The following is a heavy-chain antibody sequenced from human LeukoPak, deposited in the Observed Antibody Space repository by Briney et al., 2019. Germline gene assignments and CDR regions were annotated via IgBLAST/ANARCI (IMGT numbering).Heavy chain of an antibody. CDR3: AKASKSANYDFWSGPYYFDY. V-gene: IGHV1-69*04. CDR1: GGTFSSYA. CDR2: IIPILGIA. J-gene: IGHJ4*02. Sequence: SVKVSCKASGGTFSSYAISWVRQAPGQGLEWMGRIIPILGIANYAQKFQGRVTITADKSTSTAYMELSSLRSEDTAVYYCAKASKSANYDFWSGPYYFDYWGQGTLVTVSS. D-gene: IGHD3-3*01.